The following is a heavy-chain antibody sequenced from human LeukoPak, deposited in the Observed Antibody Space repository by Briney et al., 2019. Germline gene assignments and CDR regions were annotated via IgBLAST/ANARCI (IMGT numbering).Heavy chain of an antibody. Sequence: SETLSLTCAVSGGSISSSNWWSWVRQPPGKGLEWIGEIYHSGSTNYNPSLKSRVTMSIDRSKNQFSLKLSSVTAADTAVYYCARYNGYDLPFDYWGQGTLVTVSS. D-gene: IGHD5-12*01. CDR3: ARYNGYDLPFDY. CDR1: GGSISSSNW. J-gene: IGHJ4*02. V-gene: IGHV4-4*02. CDR2: IYHSGST.